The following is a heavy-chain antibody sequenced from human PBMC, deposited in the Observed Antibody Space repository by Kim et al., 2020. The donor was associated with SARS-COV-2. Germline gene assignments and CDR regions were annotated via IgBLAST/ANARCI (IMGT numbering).Heavy chain of an antibody. CDR2: ISAYNGNI. J-gene: IGHJ5*02. V-gene: IGHV1-18*01. CDR1: GYTFTSYG. CDR3: ARVDNLAVAAPEEDWFDP. D-gene: IGHD6-19*01. Sequence: ASVKVSCKASGYTFTSYGISWVRQAPGQGLEWMGWISAYNGNINYAQKLQGRVTMTTDTSTSTAYMELRSLRSDDTAVYYCARVDNLAVAAPEEDWFDPWGQGTLVTVSS.